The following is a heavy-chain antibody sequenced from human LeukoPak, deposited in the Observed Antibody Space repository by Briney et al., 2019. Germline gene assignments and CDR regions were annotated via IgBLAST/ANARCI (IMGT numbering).Heavy chain of an antibody. CDR2: INPNSGGT. Sequence: ASVKVSCKASGYTFTGYYMHWVRQAPGQGLEWMGWINPNSGGTNYAQKFQGRVTMTRDTSISTAYMELSRLRSDDTAVYYCARVHYDFWSGYLSYWGQGTLVTVSS. CDR3: ARVHYDFWSGYLSY. V-gene: IGHV1-2*02. D-gene: IGHD3-3*01. J-gene: IGHJ4*02. CDR1: GYTFTGYY.